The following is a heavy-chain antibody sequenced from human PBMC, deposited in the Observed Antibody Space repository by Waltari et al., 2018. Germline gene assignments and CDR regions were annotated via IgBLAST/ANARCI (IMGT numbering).Heavy chain of an antibody. D-gene: IGHD3-22*01. V-gene: IGHV4-39*07. Sequence: QLQLQESGPGLVKPSETLSLTCPVSGGSISSSSYYWGWIRQPPGKGLEWIGSIYYSGSTYYNPSLKSLVTISVDTSKNQFSLKLSSVTAADTAVYYCARDDRRDQSGFDYWGQGTLVTVSS. CDR1: GGSISSSSYY. CDR3: ARDDRRDQSGFDY. J-gene: IGHJ4*02. CDR2: IYYSGST.